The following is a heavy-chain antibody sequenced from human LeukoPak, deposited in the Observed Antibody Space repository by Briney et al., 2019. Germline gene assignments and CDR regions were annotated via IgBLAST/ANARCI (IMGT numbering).Heavy chain of an antibody. Sequence: ASVKVSCKASGYTFTSYYMHWVRQAPGQGPEWMGIINPSGGSTSYAQKFQGRVTMTRDMSTSTVYMELSSLRSEDTAVYYCARGYSSSTGYYYYYMDVWGKGTTVTVSS. CDR1: GYTFTSYY. J-gene: IGHJ6*03. V-gene: IGHV1-46*01. D-gene: IGHD6-6*01. CDR2: INPSGGST. CDR3: ARGYSSSTGYYYYYMDV.